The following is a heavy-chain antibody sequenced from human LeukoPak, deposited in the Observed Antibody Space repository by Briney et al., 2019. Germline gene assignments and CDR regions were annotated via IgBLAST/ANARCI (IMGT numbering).Heavy chain of an antibody. D-gene: IGHD3-16*01. Sequence: SATLSLTCTVSGASMTSYHWFWIRQPPGKGLEWIGHIFYTGSTTYNPSLKSRLTISIDTSKNQFSLRLTSVTAADTAMYYCARYGTTLYAIDSWGQGTLVTVSS. CDR3: ARYGTTLYAIDS. CDR1: GASMTSYH. CDR2: IFYTGST. V-gene: IGHV4-59*08. J-gene: IGHJ4*02.